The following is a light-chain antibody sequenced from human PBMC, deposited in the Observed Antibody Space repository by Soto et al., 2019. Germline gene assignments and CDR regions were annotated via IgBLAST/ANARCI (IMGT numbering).Light chain of an antibody. CDR1: ENVRTF. V-gene: IGKV3-11*01. CDR3: QQRSNWPPIT. CDR2: DAS. J-gene: IGKJ5*01. Sequence: EVVLTQSPATLSLSPGERATLSCRASENVRTFVDWYQQKPGQAPRLLIYDASNRATGIPARFSGSGSGTDFTLTISSLEPEDFAVYYCQQRSNWPPITFGQGTRLEI.